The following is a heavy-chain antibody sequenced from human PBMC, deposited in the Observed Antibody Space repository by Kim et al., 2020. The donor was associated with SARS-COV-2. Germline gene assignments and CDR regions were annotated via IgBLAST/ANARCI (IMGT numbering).Heavy chain of an antibody. Sequence: YADAVKVRFTISRDNAKNSLYLQMNSLRAEDTAVYYCARALGGYYDTPDVWGQGTTVTVSS. J-gene: IGHJ6*02. CDR3: ARALGGYYDTPDV. V-gene: IGHV3-21*01. D-gene: IGHD3-22*01.